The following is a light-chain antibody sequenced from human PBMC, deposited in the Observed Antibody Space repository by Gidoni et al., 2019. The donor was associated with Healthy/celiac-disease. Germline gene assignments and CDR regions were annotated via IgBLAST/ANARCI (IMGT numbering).Light chain of an antibody. CDR3: AAWDDVLDGYV. J-gene: IGLJ1*01. CDR2: SDT. V-gene: IGLV1-44*01. CDR1: ISNLGGHT. Sequence: QSVLAQPPSASGTPGQRVTISCSGDISNLGGHTVDWYQQLPGAAPLLLIHSDTRRPSGIPGRFSGSKSGISASLTISGLQSEDEADYFCAAWDDVLDGYVFGTGTRVTAL.